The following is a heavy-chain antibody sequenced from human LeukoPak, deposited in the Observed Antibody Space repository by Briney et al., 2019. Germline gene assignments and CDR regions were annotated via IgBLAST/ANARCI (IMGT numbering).Heavy chain of an antibody. D-gene: IGHD1-14*01. J-gene: IGHJ4*02. CDR2: ISAYNGNT. CDR1: GYTFTSYG. Sequence: ASVKVSCKASGYTFTSYGISWVRQAPGQGPEWMGWISAYNGNTNYAQKLQGRVTMTTDTSTSTAYMELRSLRSDDTAVYYCARALRVSPRWYFDYWGQGTLVTVSS. CDR3: ARALRVSPRWYFDY. V-gene: IGHV1-18*01.